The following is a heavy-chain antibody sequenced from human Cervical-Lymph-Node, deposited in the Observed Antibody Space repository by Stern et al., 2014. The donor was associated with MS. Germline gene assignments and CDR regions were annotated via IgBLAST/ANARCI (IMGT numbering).Heavy chain of an antibody. J-gene: IGHJ4*02. CDR3: ARTQDGIAGAAFQY. CDR1: GYTFTSYA. CDR2: VNIVNGDT. Sequence: QVQLVQSGAEAMKPGASVKVSCKASGYTFTSYAMHWVRQAPGQRPEYMGWVNIVNGDTKYAQRFQGRVTFTRDTSASTAYMELSSLRSKDTAVYYCARTQDGIAGAAFQYWGQGTLLTVSS. D-gene: IGHD6-13*01. V-gene: IGHV1-3*04.